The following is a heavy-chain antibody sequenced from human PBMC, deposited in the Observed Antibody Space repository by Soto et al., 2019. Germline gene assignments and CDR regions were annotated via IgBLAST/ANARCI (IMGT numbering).Heavy chain of an antibody. CDR1: GFTFSSYG. V-gene: IGHV3-33*01. CDR2: IWYDGSKK. Sequence: QLQLLESGGGVVQPGKSLKLSCAASGFTFSSYGMHWVRQAPGKGLEWVAIIWYDGSKKYYADSVKGRFIISRDNTNNTLFLQMNSLRAEDTAVYYCARPSFHGGMDWFFDYWGQGTLVTVSS. J-gene: IGHJ4*02. D-gene: IGHD3-9*01. CDR3: ARPSFHGGMDWFFDY.